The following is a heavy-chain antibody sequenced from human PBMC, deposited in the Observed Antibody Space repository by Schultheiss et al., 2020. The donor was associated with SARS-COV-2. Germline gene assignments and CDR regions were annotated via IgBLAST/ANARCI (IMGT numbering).Heavy chain of an antibody. Sequence: GESLKISCAASGFTFSSYAMSWVRQAPGKGLEWVSAISGSGGSTYYADSVKGRFTISRDNSKNTLYLQMNSLRAEDTAVYYCAKLTYNWNYHYFDYWGQGTLVTVSS. V-gene: IGHV3-23*01. J-gene: IGHJ4*02. CDR2: ISGSGGST. CDR1: GFTFSSYA. CDR3: AKLTYNWNYHYFDY. D-gene: IGHD1-7*01.